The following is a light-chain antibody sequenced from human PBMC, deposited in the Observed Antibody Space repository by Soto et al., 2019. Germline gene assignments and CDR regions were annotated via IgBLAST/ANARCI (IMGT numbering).Light chain of an antibody. J-gene: IGKJ5*01. CDR1: QSVRGN. Sequence: EIVMTQSPATLSVSPGESATLSCRASQSVRGNLAWYQQKPGQSPRLLIYGASSRATGIPVRFSGSGSGTEFTLSISSLQSEDFAVYYCQQYNNWPFITFGQGKRLEIK. V-gene: IGKV3-15*01. CDR2: GAS. CDR3: QQYNNWPFIT.